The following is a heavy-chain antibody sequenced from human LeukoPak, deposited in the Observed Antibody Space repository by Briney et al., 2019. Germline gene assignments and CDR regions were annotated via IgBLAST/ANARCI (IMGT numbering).Heavy chain of an antibody. V-gene: IGHV4-61*02. CDR1: GDSISRSSDY. Sequence: SETLSLTCTVSGDSISRSSDYWTWLRQPAGKGLEWIGRIYPSGNTMYNPSLTSRVTISVDTSKNQFSLKLSSVTAPDTAVYYCARVFGGSDFNYYYYYMDVWGKGTTVTISS. CDR2: IYPSGNT. D-gene: IGHD5-12*01. J-gene: IGHJ6*03. CDR3: ARVFGGSDFNYYYYYMDV.